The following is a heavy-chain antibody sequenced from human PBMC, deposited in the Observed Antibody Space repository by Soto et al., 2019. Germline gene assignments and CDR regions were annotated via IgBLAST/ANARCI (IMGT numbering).Heavy chain of an antibody. CDR3: ARDRGFGELSGWFDP. Sequence: QVQLVESGGGVVQPGRSLRLSCAASGFTFSSYGMHWVRQAPGKGLEWVAVIWYDGSKKYYADSVKGRFTISRDNSKNPLYLQMNSLRGEDTAVYYCARDRGFGELSGWFDPWGQGTLVTVSS. CDR1: GFTFSSYG. V-gene: IGHV3-33*01. J-gene: IGHJ5*02. D-gene: IGHD3-10*01. CDR2: IWYDGSKK.